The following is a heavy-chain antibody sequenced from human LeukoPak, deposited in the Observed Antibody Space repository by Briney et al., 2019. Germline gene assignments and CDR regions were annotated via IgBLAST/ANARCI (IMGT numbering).Heavy chain of an antibody. Sequence: GGSLRLSCTASGFTFGDYAMSWVRQAPGKGLEWVCFIRSKHHGGTTECAPSVKGRFTISRDDSKSIAYLQMNSLKTEDTAVYYCTITGGSRRDYYYYFMDVWGKGTTVTVSS. D-gene: IGHD2-15*01. CDR1: GFTFGDYA. J-gene: IGHJ6*03. CDR3: TITGGSRRDYYYYFMDV. CDR2: IRSKHHGGTT. V-gene: IGHV3-49*04.